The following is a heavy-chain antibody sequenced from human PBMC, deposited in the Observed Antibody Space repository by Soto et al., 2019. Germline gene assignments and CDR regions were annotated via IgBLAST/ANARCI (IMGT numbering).Heavy chain of an antibody. J-gene: IGHJ4*02. CDR2: INGVGTYT. CDR3: VRDFRSSDF. D-gene: IGHD3-3*01. CDR1: GFTFSNYW. V-gene: IGHV3-74*01. Sequence: EVQLVESGGGSAQPGGSLRLSCAASGFTFSNYWIHWVRQAPGKGPMWVSRINGVGTYTNYADSVRGRFSISRDNSENTVYLQMKSLRAEDTAMYYCVRDFRSSDFWGQGTPVTVSS.